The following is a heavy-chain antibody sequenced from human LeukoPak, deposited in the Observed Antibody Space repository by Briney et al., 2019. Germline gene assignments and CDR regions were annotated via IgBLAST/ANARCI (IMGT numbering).Heavy chain of an antibody. CDR2: ISAYNGNT. D-gene: IGHD4-17*01. J-gene: IGHJ6*03. V-gene: IGHV1-18*01. CDR3: ARAHGDYGYYYYYYYMDV. Sequence: ASVKVSCKASGGTFRSNPVSWVRQAPGQGLEWMGWISAYNGNTNYAQKLQGRVTMTTDTSTSTAYMELRSLRSDDTAVYYCARAHGDYGYYYYYYYMDVWGKGTTVTISS. CDR1: GGTFRSNP.